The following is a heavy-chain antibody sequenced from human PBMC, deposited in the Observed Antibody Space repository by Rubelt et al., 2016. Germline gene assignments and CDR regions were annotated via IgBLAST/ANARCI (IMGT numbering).Heavy chain of an antibody. CDR1: GGSFSGYY. D-gene: IGHD2-2*01. CDR2: INHSGST. Sequence: QVQLQQWGAGLLKPSETLSLTCAVYGGSFSGYYWSWIRQPPGKGLEWIGEINHSGSTNYNPSLQSRVTISLDTSKTQFSLKLSCVTAADTAVYYCARHSHNCSSTSCGLNWFDPWGQGTLVTVSS. V-gene: IGHV4-34*01. CDR3: ARHSHNCSSTSCGLNWFDP. J-gene: IGHJ5*02.